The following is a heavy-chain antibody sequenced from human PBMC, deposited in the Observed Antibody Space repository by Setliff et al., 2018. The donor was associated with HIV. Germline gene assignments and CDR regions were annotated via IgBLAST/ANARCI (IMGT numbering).Heavy chain of an antibody. V-gene: IGHV4-59*01. CDR2: VYYIGNT. CDR3: ARVSSGTYFSEFYHYMDV. CDR1: GGSINNYH. Sequence: TLSLTCTVSGGSINNYHWSWVRQSPGKGLEWIAYVYYIGNTNCNPSLKSRVTVSVDTSKNQFSLKLTSVAAADTGVYYCARVSSGTYFSEFYHYMDVWGKGTTVTVSS. D-gene: IGHD1-26*01. J-gene: IGHJ6*03.